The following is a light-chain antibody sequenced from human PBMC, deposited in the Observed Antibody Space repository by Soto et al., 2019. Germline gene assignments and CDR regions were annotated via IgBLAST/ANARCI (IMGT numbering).Light chain of an antibody. CDR2: GAS. Sequence: EIVLTHSPGTLSLSPGERATLSCRASQSVRSNFLAWYQQKPGQAPRLLIYGASNRATGIPDRFSGSGSGTDFALTITTLEPEDFAMYYCQRYDSWRRVVQGTKVHIQ. V-gene: IGKV3-20*01. CDR1: QSVRSNF. J-gene: IGKJ1*01. CDR3: QRYDSWRR.